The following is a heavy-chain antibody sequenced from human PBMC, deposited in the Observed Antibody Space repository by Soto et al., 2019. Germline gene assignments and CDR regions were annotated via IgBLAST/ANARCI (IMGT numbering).Heavy chain of an antibody. D-gene: IGHD4-17*01. CDR1: KFSFSRYA. CDR2: LGPDGRNT. V-gene: IGHV3-23*01. Sequence: GGSLRLSCVASKFSFSRYAMTWVRQAAGKGLQWVAGLGPDGRNTFYGESVRGRFTISRDNSRNTLYLQMSSLRAEDTAVYFCVKQMTTWTDSFFDFWGQGIQVTVSS. J-gene: IGHJ4*02. CDR3: VKQMTTWTDSFFDF.